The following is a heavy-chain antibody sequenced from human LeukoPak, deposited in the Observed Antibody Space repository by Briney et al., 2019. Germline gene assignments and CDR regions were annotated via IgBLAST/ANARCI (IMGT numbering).Heavy chain of an antibody. D-gene: IGHD3-10*01. Sequence: GASVKVSCKASGYTFTGYYMHWVRQAPGQGLEWMGWINPNSGGPNYAQKFQGRVTMTRDTSISTAYMELSRLRSDDTAVYYCARGPYYGSGRRGYYFDYWGQGTLVTVSS. CDR1: GYTFTGYY. CDR2: INPNSGGP. J-gene: IGHJ4*02. CDR3: ARGPYYGSGRRGYYFDY. V-gene: IGHV1-2*02.